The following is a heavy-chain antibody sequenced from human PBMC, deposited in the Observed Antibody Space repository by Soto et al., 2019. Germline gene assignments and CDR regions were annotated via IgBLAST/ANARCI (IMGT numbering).Heavy chain of an antibody. D-gene: IGHD2-2*01. J-gene: IGHJ6*02. CDR3: AKERAVVVPDSINYFGMDF. CDR2: ISWDGNST. V-gene: IGHV3-43*01. CDR1: GFTFDDYT. Sequence: GSLRLSCAASGFTFDDYTLHWVRQAPGKGLEWVSLISWDGNSTYYADSVKGRFTISRDNSKNSLFLQMNSLRSEDTALYYCAKERAVVVPDSINYFGMDFWGQGTTVTVSS.